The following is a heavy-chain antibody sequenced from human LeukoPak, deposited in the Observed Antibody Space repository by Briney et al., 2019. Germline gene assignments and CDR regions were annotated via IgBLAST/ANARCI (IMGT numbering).Heavy chain of an antibody. D-gene: IGHD6-13*01. V-gene: IGHV4-34*01. CDR2: INHSGST. CDR1: GGSFSGYY. J-gene: IGHJ5*02. CDR3: ARVGGMRPAAAKVLRANWFDP. Sequence: PSETLSLXCAVYGGSFSGYYWSWIRQPPGKGLEWIGEINHSGSTNSNPSLKSRVTISVDTSKNQFSLKLSSVTAADTAVYYCARVGGMRPAAAKVLRANWFDPWGQGTLVTVSS.